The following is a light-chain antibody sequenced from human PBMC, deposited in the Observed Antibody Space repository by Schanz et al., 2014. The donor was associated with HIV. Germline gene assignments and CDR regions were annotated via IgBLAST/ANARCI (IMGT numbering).Light chain of an antibody. Sequence: QSVLAQPPSVSGAPGQRVTISCTGSSSNIGADYDVHWYQLLPGTAPKLLIFDNTNRPSGVPARFSGSKSGSSASLDISGLQAEDEADYFCQSYDSSLIGQYVIFGGGTKLTVL. J-gene: IGLJ2*01. CDR3: QSYDSSLIGQYVI. CDR2: DNT. CDR1: SSNIGADYD. V-gene: IGLV1-40*01.